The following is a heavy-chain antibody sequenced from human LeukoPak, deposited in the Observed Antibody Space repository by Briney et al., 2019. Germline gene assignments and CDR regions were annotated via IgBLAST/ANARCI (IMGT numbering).Heavy chain of an antibody. CDR2: ISAYNGNT. J-gene: IGHJ4*02. V-gene: IGHV1-18*01. CDR3: ARERNGRYDFWSGYYTFVFDY. CDR1: GYTFTSYG. Sequence: ASVKVSCKASGYTFTSYGISWVRQAPGQGLEWMGWISAYNGNTNYAQKLQGRVTITADKSTSTAYMELSSLRSEDTAVYYCARERNGRYDFWSGYYTFVFDYWGQGTLVTVSS. D-gene: IGHD3-3*01.